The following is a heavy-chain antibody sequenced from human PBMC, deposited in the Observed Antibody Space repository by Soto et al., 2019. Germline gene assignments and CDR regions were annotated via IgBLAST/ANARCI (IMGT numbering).Heavy chain of an antibody. CDR2: IFPDDSDT. J-gene: IGHJ5*02. CDR1: GYDFTAYW. D-gene: IGHD6-13*01. V-gene: IGHV5-51*01. CDR3: ARLPYSSAWYYNYFDP. Sequence: GESLEISCEASGYDFTAYWIGWVRQMPGRGLEYLGIIFPDDSDTRYSPSIRGQVTISADKSINTAYLHWGRLNASDTAIYYCARLPYSSAWYYNYFDPWGQGTLVTVSS.